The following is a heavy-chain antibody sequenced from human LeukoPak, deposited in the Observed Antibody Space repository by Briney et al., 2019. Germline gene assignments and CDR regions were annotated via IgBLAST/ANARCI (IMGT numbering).Heavy chain of an antibody. D-gene: IGHD1-26*01. CDR2: FDPEDGET. CDR3: ATAYFYKQATRGYYFDY. J-gene: IGHJ4*02. CDR1: GYTLTELS. Sequence: GASVKVSCKVSGYTLTELSMHWVRQAPGKGLEWMGDFDPEDGETIYAQKFQGRVTMTEDTSTDTAYMELSSLRSEDTAVYYCATAYFYKQATRGYYFDYWGQGTLVTVSS. V-gene: IGHV1-24*01.